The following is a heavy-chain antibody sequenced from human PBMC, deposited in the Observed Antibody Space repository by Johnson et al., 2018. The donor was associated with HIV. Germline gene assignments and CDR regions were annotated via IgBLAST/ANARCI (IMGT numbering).Heavy chain of an antibody. Sequence: VQLVESGGGLVQPGRSLRLSCAASGFTFDDYAMHWVRQAPGKGLEWVSGISWNSGSIGYADSVKGRFTISRDNSKNTLYLQMNSLRAEDTALYYCARDPFTPAGSDAFDIWGQGTMVTVSS. D-gene: IGHD2-15*01. CDR2: ISWNSGSI. V-gene: IGHV3-9*01. CDR3: ARDPFTPAGSDAFDI. J-gene: IGHJ3*02. CDR1: GFTFDDYA.